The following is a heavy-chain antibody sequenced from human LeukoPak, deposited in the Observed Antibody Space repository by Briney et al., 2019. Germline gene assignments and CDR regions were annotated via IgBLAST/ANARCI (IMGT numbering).Heavy chain of an antibody. CDR2: VKGDGIST. D-gene: IGHD3-3*01. J-gene: IGHJ4*02. Sequence: GGSLRLSCAASGFDFSSNWMHWVRHAPGQGLVWVSRVKGDGISTNYADSVKGRFTISRDIAKNTLYLQMNSLRAEDTGVYYCAKDHYWSIDYWGRGTLVTVSS. CDR3: AKDHYWSIDY. CDR1: GFDFSSNW. V-gene: IGHV3-74*01.